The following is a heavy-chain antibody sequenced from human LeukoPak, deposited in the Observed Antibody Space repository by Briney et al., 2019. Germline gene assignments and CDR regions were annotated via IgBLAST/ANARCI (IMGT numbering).Heavy chain of an antibody. CDR2: INPNSGGT. CDR1: GYTFTGYY. J-gene: IGHJ5*02. V-gene: IGHV1-2*02. Sequence: VSVKVSCKASGYTFTGYYMHWVRQAPGQGLEWMGWINPNSGGTNYAQKFQGRVTMTRDTSISTAYMELSRLRSDDTAVYYCARDRWEFLSWFDPWGQGTLVTVSS. CDR3: ARDRWEFLSWFDP. D-gene: IGHD4-23*01.